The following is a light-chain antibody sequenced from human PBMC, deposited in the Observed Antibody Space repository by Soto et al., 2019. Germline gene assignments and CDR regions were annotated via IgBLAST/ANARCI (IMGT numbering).Light chain of an antibody. J-gene: IGLJ2*01. CDR3: GSYTSSSTVV. CDR1: SSDVGGYNY. CDR2: DVS. Sequence: QSALTQPASVSGSPGQSITISCTGTSSDVGGYNYVSWYQQHPGKAPKLMIYDVSNRPSGVSNRFSGSTSGNTASLTISVLQAEDEADYYCGSYTSSSTVVFGGGTKLTVL. V-gene: IGLV2-14*01.